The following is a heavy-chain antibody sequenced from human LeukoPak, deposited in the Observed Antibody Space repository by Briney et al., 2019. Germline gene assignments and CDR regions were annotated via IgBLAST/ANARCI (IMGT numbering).Heavy chain of an antibody. D-gene: IGHD3-10*01. CDR3: AKDSALLWFGELLWFDY. CDR2: INWNGGGT. Sequence: GGSLRLSCAASGFTFDDYGMSWVRQVPGKGLEWVSGINWNGGGTGYVDSVKGRFTISRDNPKNTPYLQMNSLRAEDTAVYYCAKDSALLWFGELLWFDYWGQGTLVTVSS. J-gene: IGHJ4*02. V-gene: IGHV3-20*04. CDR1: GFTFDDYG.